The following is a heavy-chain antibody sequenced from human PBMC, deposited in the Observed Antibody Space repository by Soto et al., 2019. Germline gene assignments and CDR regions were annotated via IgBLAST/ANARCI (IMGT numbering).Heavy chain of an antibody. CDR2: IGYSGST. CDR1: ARSISSYY. V-gene: IGHV4-59*01. D-gene: IGHD3-22*01. J-gene: IGHJ5*02. Sequence: PSETLSLTCTVSARSISSYYWSWIRQPPGKGLEWIGYIGYSGSTNYNPSLKSRVTISVDTSKNQFSLKLRSVTAADTAVYYCARAIVSVFRFDPWGQGTLVTVSS. CDR3: ARAIVSVFRFDP.